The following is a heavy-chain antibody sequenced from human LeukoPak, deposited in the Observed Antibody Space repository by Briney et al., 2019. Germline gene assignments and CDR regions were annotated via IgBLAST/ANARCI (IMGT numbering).Heavy chain of an antibody. V-gene: IGHV3-74*01. CDR3: ARDGYYYGSGSYLPDYYMDV. Sequence: PGGSLRLSCAASGFTFSNYWMHWVRQAPGKGLVWVSRINSDGINTSYADSVKGRFTISRDNAKNSLYLQMNSLRAEDTAVYYCARDGYYYGSGSYLPDYYMDVWGKGTTVTISS. CDR2: INSDGINT. CDR1: GFTFSNYW. J-gene: IGHJ6*03. D-gene: IGHD3-10*01.